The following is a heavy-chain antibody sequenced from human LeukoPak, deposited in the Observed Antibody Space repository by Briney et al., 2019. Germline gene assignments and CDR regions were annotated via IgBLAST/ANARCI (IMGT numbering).Heavy chain of an antibody. CDR3: ARAATVAGRYEFDY. V-gene: IGHV1-2*02. D-gene: IGHD6-19*01. CDR2: INPNSGGT. CDR1: GYTFTGYY. Sequence: GASVKVSCKASGYTFTGYYIHWVRQAPGQGLEWMGWINPNSGGTNYAQKFQGRVTMTRDTSISTAYMELSRLRSDDTAVYYCARAATVAGRYEFDYWGQGTLVTVSS. J-gene: IGHJ4*02.